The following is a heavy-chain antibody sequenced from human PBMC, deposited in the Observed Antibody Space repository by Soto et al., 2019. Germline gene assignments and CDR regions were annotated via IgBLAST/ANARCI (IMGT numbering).Heavy chain of an antibody. D-gene: IGHD3-9*01. J-gene: IGHJ4*02. V-gene: IGHV3-23*01. CDR3: ARAVGLDSDAFFAY. CDR2: IRGDGGQT. Sequence: GGSLRLSCTASGFTFTSYGMGWVRQAPGKGLQWVSTIRGDGGQTHYTDSVKGRFSISRDNSKNTVYLQLDSLRAEDTAMYFCARAVGLDSDAFFAYWCQGTQVTVSS. CDR1: GFTFTSYG.